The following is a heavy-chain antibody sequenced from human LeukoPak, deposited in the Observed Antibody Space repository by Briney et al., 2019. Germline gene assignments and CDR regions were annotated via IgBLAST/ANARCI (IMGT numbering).Heavy chain of an antibody. V-gene: IGHV1-2*02. CDR3: ARGSSTSSHYYYMDV. CDR1: GYTFTGYY. Sequence: GASVKVSCKASGYTFTGYYMHWVRQAPGQGLEWMGWINPNSGGTNYAQKFQGRVTMTRDTSISTAYMELSRLRSDDTAVYYCARGSSTSSHYYYMDVWGKGTTVTVSS. D-gene: IGHD2-2*01. J-gene: IGHJ6*03. CDR2: INPNSGGT.